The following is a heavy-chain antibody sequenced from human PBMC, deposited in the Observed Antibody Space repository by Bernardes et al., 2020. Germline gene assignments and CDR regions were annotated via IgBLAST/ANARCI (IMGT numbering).Heavy chain of an antibody. D-gene: IGHD3-9*01. CDR1: GFTFSTYW. CDR2: IKQDGSEK. CDR3: ARGSVDYDILTGYYYLMGFDY. J-gene: IGHJ4*02. V-gene: IGHV3-7*01. Sequence: SLRLSCAASGFTFSTYWMSWVRQAPGKGLEWVANIKQDGSEKYYVDSVKGRFTISRDNAKNSLYLQMNSLRAEDTAMYYCARGSVDYDILTGYYYLMGFDYWGQGTLVTVSS.